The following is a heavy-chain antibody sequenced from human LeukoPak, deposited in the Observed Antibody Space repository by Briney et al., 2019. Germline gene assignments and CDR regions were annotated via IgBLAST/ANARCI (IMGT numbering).Heavy chain of an antibody. D-gene: IGHD4-17*01. V-gene: IGHV3-21*01. J-gene: IGHJ4*02. CDR2: ISSSSSYI. CDR3: ASADYGDYAGPSGY. CDR1: GFTFSTYS. Sequence: PGGSLRLSCAASGFTFSTYSMNWVRQAPGKGLEWVSSISSSSSYIYYADSVKGRFTISRDNAKNSLYLQMNSLRADDTAVYYCASADYGDYAGPSGYWGQGTLVTVSS.